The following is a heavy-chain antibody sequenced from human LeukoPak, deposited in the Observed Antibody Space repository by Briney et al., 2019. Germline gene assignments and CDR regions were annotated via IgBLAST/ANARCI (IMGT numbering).Heavy chain of an antibody. V-gene: IGHV3-53*01. CDR3: AKTGRYAPFYDY. D-gene: IGHD6-19*01. CDR1: GFTVSSNY. CDR2: IYSGGST. J-gene: IGHJ4*02. Sequence: GGSLRLSCAASGFTVSSNYMSWVRQAPGKGLEWVSVIYSGGSTYYADSVKGRFTISRDNSKNTLYLQMNSLRAEDTAVYYCAKTGRYAPFYDYWGQGTLVTVSS.